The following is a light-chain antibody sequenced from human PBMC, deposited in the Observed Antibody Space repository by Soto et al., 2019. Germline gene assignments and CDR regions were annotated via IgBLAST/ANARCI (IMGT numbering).Light chain of an antibody. J-gene: IGKJ2*03. CDR1: QSISSW. CDR3: QKYNCYLYS. V-gene: IGKV1-5*01. CDR2: DAS. Sequence: DIQMTQSPSTLSVSVGDRVTITCRASQSISSWLAWYQQKPGKAPKLLIYDASSLGSGVPSRISGSGCETEFTLTISRLQPADFAAYYCQKYNCYLYSFGERTKTEIK.